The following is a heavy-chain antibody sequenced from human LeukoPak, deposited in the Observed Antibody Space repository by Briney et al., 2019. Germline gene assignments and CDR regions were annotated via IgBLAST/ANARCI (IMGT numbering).Heavy chain of an antibody. CDR3: ARFRGRVDYYYYGMDV. Sequence: ASVKVSCTASGYTFTSYAMHWVRQAPGQRLEWMGWINAGNDNTKYSQKFQGRVTITRDTSASTAYMELYSLRSEDTAVYYCARFRGRVDYYYYGMDVWGQGTTVTVSS. D-gene: IGHD2-15*01. CDR2: INAGNDNT. CDR1: GYTFTSYA. V-gene: IGHV1-3*01. J-gene: IGHJ6*02.